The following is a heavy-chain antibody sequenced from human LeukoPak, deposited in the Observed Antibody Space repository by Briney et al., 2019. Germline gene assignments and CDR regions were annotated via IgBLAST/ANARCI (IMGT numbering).Heavy chain of an antibody. CDR3: ARDRLGVEMSTINRFDY. J-gene: IGHJ4*02. V-gene: IGHV3-21*01. Sequence: GGSLRLSYAASGFTFSSYAMNWVRQAPGKGLEWVSSISTGSSYIYYANSVKGRFTISRDNAKNSLYLQMNSLRAEDTAVYYCARDRLGVEMSTINRFDYWGQGTLVAVSS. CDR2: ISTGSSYI. CDR1: GFTFSSYA. D-gene: IGHD5-24*01.